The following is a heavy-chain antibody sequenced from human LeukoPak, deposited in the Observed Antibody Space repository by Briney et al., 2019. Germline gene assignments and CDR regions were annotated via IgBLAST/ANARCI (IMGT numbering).Heavy chain of an antibody. J-gene: IGHJ6*02. Sequence: GGSLRLSCAASGFTFSSYGMHWVRQAPGKGLEWVSSIRGSGDNTYYADSVKGRFTISRDNSKNTLYLQMNTLRAEDTAAYYCAKGYYDSSGYSWGMDVWGQGTTVTVSS. D-gene: IGHD3-22*01. CDR2: IRGSGDNT. V-gene: IGHV3-23*01. CDR1: GFTFSSYG. CDR3: AKGYYDSSGYSWGMDV.